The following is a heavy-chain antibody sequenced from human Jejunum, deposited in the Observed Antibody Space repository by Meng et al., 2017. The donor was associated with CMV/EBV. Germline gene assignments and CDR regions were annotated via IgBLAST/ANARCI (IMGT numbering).Heavy chain of an antibody. D-gene: IGHD6-19*01. CDR1: VFTFGSYA. Sequence: SVFTFGSYAMSWVRQTPGKGLGWVSVIYSGGSSTYYTDTVEGRFTISRDNSKNALYLQMSSLRAEDTAVYYCATLDPDSSGWYRWGQGTLVTVSS. CDR2: IYSGGSST. V-gene: IGHV3-23*03. CDR3: ATLDPDSSGWYR. J-gene: IGHJ4*02.